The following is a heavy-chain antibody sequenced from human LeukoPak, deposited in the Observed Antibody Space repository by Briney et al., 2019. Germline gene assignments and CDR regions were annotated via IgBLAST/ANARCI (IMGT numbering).Heavy chain of an antibody. D-gene: IGHD3-22*01. V-gene: IGHV3-23*01. CDR1: GFTFSSYA. J-gene: IGHJ4*02. CDR3: AKGGYYYDSSGYSL. CDR2: ISSSGGST. Sequence: GGSLRLSCAASGFTFSSYAMSWVRQAPGKGLEWVSAISSSGGSTYYAESVKGRLTISRDNSKNTLYLQMNSLRAEDTAVYYCAKGGYYYDSSGYSLWGQGPLVTVSS.